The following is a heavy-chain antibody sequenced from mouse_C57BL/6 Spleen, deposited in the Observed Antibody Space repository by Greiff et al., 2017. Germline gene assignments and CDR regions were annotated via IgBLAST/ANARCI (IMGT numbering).Heavy chain of an antibody. Sequence: VQLQQSGAELARPGASVKMSCTASGYTFTSYTMHWVKQRPGQGLEWIGYINPSSGYTKYNQKFKDKATLTADKSSSTAYMQLSSLTSEDSAVYYCARSYYYGSSYWYFDVWGTGTTVTVSS. D-gene: IGHD1-1*01. J-gene: IGHJ1*03. V-gene: IGHV1-4*01. CDR2: INPSSGYT. CDR1: GYTFTSYT. CDR3: ARSYYYGSSYWYFDV.